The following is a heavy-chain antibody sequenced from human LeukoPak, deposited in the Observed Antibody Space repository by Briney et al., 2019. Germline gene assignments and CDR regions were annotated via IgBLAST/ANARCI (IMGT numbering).Heavy chain of an antibody. CDR3: ARAPAMILRPNYMDV. D-gene: IGHD3-3*01. CDR2: ISSSSTYI. Sequence: GGSLRLSCAASGFTFSSYSMNWVRQAPGKGLEWVSFISSSSTYIYYADSMKGRFTISRDDAKSSLYLQMNSLRAEDTAVYYCARAPAMILRPNYMDVWGKGTTVTVSS. V-gene: IGHV3-21*01. J-gene: IGHJ6*03. CDR1: GFTFSSYS.